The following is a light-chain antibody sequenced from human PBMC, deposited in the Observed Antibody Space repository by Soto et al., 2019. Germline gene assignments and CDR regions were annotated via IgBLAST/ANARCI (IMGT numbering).Light chain of an antibody. J-gene: IGLJ1*01. CDR2: GNN. Sequence: QSVLPQPPSVSGAPGQRVTISCTGSSANIGANYDVHWYQHRPGTAPKLLIFGNNTRPSGVPDRFSGYKSGTSASLAITGLQAEDEGDYDCQSYDNTLGARYVFGTGTKVPVL. CDR1: SANIGANYD. CDR3: QSYDNTLGARYV. V-gene: IGLV1-40*01.